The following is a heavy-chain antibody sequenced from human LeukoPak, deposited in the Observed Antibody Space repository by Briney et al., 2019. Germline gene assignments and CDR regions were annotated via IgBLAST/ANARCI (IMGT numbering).Heavy chain of an antibody. V-gene: IGHV3-9*01. J-gene: IGHJ4*02. CDR1: GFTFDDYA. Sequence: GGSLRLSCAASGFTFDDYAMHWVRQAPGKGLKWVSGISWNSGSIDYADSVRGRFTISRDNSKNTLYLQMNSLRAEDTAVYYCAKDLGGIHYFDFWGQGTLVSVSS. CDR2: ISWNSGSI. CDR3: AKDLGGIHYFDF.